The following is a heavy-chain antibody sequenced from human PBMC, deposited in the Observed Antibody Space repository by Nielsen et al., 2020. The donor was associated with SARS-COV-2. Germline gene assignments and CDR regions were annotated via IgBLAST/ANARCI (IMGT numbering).Heavy chain of an antibody. V-gene: IGHV3-33*01. Sequence: SLKISCAASGFTFSSYGMHWVRQAPGKGLEWVAVIWYDGSNKYYADSVKGRFTISRDNSKNTLYLQMNSLRAEDTAVYYCARSVGGTAMPYYYYYGMDVWGQGITVTVSS. CDR2: IWYDGSNK. J-gene: IGHJ6*02. CDR1: GFTFSSYG. CDR3: ARSVGGTAMPYYYYYGMDV. D-gene: IGHD5-18*01.